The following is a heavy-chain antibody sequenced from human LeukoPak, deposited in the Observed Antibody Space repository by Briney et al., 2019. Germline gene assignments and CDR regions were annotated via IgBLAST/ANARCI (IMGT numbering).Heavy chain of an antibody. J-gene: IGHJ5*02. Sequence: ASVKVSCKASGGTFSSYAISWVRQAPGQGLEWMGGIIPIFGTANYAQKFQGRVTITTDESTSTAYMELNSLRSEDTAVYYCARGGGYNWNYDSWFDPWGQGTLVTVSS. V-gene: IGHV1-69*05. CDR2: IIPIFGTA. D-gene: IGHD1-7*01. CDR3: ARGGGYNWNYDSWFDP. CDR1: GGTFSSYA.